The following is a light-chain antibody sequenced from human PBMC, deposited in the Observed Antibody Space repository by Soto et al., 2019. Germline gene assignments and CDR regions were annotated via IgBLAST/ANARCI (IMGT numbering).Light chain of an antibody. V-gene: IGLV3-25*03. J-gene: IGLJ2*01. CDR2: KDS. CDR3: QSADYSGTYVV. CDR1: TLPKQF. Sequence: SSELTQPPSVSVSPGQTAEITCSGDTLPKQFAYWYQRKPGQAPLLVISKDSKRPSGIPERFSGSSSGTTVTLTVSGVQAEDEADYYCQSADYSGTYVVFGGGTKVTVL.